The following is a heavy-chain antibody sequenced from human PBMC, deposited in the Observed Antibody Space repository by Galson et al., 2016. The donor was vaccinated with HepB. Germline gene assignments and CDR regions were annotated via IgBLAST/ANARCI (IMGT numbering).Heavy chain of an antibody. D-gene: IGHD3-10*01. CDR2: IGIVGDT. Sequence: LRLSCAASGFAFSTYDMHWVRQATGKGLEWVSLIGIVGDTYYAGSVKGRFTISRENAKNSLYLQMNSLRAEDTAVYYCARGWDNYGSGSPFDPWGQGTLVTVSS. V-gene: IGHV3-13*01. J-gene: IGHJ5*02. CDR3: ARGWDNYGSGSPFDP. CDR1: GFAFSTYD.